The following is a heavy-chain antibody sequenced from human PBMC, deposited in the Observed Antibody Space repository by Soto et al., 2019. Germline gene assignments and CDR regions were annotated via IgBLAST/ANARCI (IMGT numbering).Heavy chain of an antibody. V-gene: IGHV2-5*02. CDR2: LYWDGDK. CDR3: AHSMPMVGMTRRAFDI. Sequence: QITLKESGPTLVKPTQTLTLTCTFSGFSLTTSGVAVGWVRQPPGKALEWLALLYWDGDKRYSPSLKRRLTITEDTSKNQVVLTMTHMDPVDTATYYCAHSMPMVGMTRRAFDIWGQGTMVTVSS. D-gene: IGHD3-10*01. CDR1: GFSLTTSGVA. J-gene: IGHJ3*02.